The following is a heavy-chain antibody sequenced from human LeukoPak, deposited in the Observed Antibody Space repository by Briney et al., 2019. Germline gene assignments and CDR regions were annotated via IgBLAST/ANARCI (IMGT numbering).Heavy chain of an antibody. V-gene: IGHV4-59*11. CDR3: ARGHSWFDP. J-gene: IGHJ5*02. CDR2: IYYSGST. CDR1: GGSISSHY. Sequence: SETLSLTCTVSGGSISSHYWSWIRQPPGKGLEWIGYIYYSGSTNYNPSLKSRVTISVDTSKNQFSLKLSSVTAADMAVYYCARGHSWFDPWGQGTLVTVSS.